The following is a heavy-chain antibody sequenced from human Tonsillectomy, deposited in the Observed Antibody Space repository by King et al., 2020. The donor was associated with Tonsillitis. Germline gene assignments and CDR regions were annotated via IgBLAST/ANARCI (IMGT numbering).Heavy chain of an antibody. V-gene: IGHV4-59*01. D-gene: IGHD3-10*01. J-gene: IGHJ4*02. CDR1: GDSISDYY. Sequence: QLQESGPGLVKPSETLSLTCTVSGDSISDYYWSWIRQPPGKGLEWIGYIYYSGNTDYNPSLKSRVTISVDMSKNQFSLKLTSVTAADTAVYYCARDINGSGSPYYWGQGTLVTVSS. CDR3: ARDINGSGSPYY. CDR2: IYYSGNT.